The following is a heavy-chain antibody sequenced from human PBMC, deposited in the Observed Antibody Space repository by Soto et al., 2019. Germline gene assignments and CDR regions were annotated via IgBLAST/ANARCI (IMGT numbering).Heavy chain of an antibody. V-gene: IGHV4-34*01. Sequence: SETLSLTCAVYGGSFSGYYWSWIRQPPGKGLEWIGEINHSGSTNYNPSLKSRVTISVDTSKNQFSLKLSSVTAADTAVYYCARIAAAYYYYYYGMDVWGQGTTVTVSS. CDR3: ARIAAAYYYYYYGMDV. D-gene: IGHD6-13*01. CDR2: INHSGST. J-gene: IGHJ6*02. CDR1: GGSFSGYY.